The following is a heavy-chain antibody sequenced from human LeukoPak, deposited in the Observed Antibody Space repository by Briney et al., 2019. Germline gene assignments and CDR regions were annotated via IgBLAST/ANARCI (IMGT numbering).Heavy chain of an antibody. J-gene: IGHJ4*02. CDR3: ARDRGLRWELLSYYFDY. CDR1: GFTFSSYW. V-gene: IGHV3-7*01. D-gene: IGHD1-26*01. Sequence: GGSLRLSCAASGFTFSSYWMSWVRQAQGKGLEWVANIKQDGSEKYYVDSVKGRFTISRDNAKNSLYLQMNSLRAEDTAVYYCARDRGLRWELLSYYFDYWGQGTQVTVSS. CDR2: IKQDGSEK.